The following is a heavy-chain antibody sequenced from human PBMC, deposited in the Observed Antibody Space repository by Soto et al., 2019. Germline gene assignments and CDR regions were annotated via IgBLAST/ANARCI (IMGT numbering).Heavy chain of an antibody. J-gene: IGHJ4*02. CDR1: GFTFNNYW. D-gene: IGHD6-13*01. CDR3: ARGIAAAGPKLDY. V-gene: IGHV3-7*02. CDR2: IKEDGTDK. Sequence: EVQLVESGGGLVQPGGSLRLSCLASGFTFNNYWMTWVRQAPGKGLEWVAQIKEDGTDKYYADSVKGRFTISRDNAKNSLYLQMNSLTVEDTALYYCARGIAAAGPKLDYWGQGTLVTVSS.